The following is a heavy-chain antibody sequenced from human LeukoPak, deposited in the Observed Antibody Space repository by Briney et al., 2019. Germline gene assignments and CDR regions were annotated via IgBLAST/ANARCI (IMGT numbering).Heavy chain of an antibody. V-gene: IGHV3-30*18. CDR2: ISYDGSNK. CDR3: AKDRGYYGSGSYVPY. Sequence: VRSLRLSCAASGFTFSSYGMHWVRQAPGKGLEWVAVISYDGSNKYYADSVKGRFTISRDNSKNTLYLQMNSLRAEDTAVYYCAKDRGYYGSGSYVPYWGQGTLVTVSS. D-gene: IGHD3-10*01. CDR1: GFTFSSYG. J-gene: IGHJ4*02.